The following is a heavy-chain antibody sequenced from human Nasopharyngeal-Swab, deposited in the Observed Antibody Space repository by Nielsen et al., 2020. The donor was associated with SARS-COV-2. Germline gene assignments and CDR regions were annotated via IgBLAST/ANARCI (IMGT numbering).Heavy chain of an antibody. CDR1: GGSISSYY. Sequence: SATLSLTCTVSGGSISSYYWSWIRQPPGKGLEWIGYIYYSGSTYYNPSLKSRVTISVDTSKNQFSLKLSSVTAADTAVYYCARDRHSSGYYSPVDAFDIWGQGTMVTVSS. CDR3: ARDRHSSGYYSPVDAFDI. V-gene: IGHV4-59*12. D-gene: IGHD3-22*01. CDR2: IYYSGST. J-gene: IGHJ3*02.